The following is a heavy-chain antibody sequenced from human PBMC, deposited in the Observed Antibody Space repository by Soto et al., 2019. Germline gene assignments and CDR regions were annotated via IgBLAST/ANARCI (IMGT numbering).Heavy chain of an antibody. D-gene: IGHD4-17*01. J-gene: IGHJ3*02. Sequence: SVKVSCKASGGTFSSYAISRLRQSPGQGLEWMGGIIPIFGTANYAQKFQGRVTITADKSTSTAYMELSSMTSEYTAVYYCARGVTTELGAFDIWGQGTMVTVSS. CDR2: IIPIFGTA. CDR3: ARGVTTELGAFDI. CDR1: GGTFSSYA. V-gene: IGHV1-69*06.